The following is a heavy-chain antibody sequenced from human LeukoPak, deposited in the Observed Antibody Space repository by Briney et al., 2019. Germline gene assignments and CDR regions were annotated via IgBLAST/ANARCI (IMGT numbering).Heavy chain of an antibody. CDR3: AKDQIGWAPGYVSGPLDQ. CDR2: ISTDGNNE. CDR1: GFSFTMYG. V-gene: IGHV3-30*18. J-gene: IGHJ4*02. Sequence: PGRPLGLSCAASGFSFTMYGIHWVRQAPGKGLEWVAVISTDGNNEYYANSVKGRFTISRDNSKNTVYLQMTSLRTEDTAVYYCAKDQIGWAPGYVSGPLDQWGQGTLVTVSS. D-gene: IGHD6-19*01.